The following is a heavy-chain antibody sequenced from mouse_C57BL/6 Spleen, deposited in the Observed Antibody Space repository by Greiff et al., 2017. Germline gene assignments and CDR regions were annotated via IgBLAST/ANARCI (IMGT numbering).Heavy chain of an antibody. CDR1: GYTFTDYN. Sequence: VQLQQSGPELVKPGASVKIPCKASGYTFTDYNMDWVKQSHGKSLEWIGEINPNNGGTIYNQKFKGKATLTVDKSSSTAYMELRSLTSEDTAVYYCARVYYDYPYYFDCRGQGTTLTDSS. D-gene: IGHD2-4*01. CDR3: ARVYYDYPYYFDC. CDR2: INPNNGGT. V-gene: IGHV1-18*01. J-gene: IGHJ2*01.